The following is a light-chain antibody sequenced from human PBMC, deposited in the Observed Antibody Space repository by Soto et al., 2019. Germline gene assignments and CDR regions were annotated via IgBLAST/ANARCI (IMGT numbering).Light chain of an antibody. Sequence: QSVLTQSPSASGSPGQSVTISCTGTKNDIGVYDFVSWYQHHPGKAPRLIIYEVVQRPSGVPDRFSGSKSGNTASLTVSGLQAVDEADYFCKSYAGSNTYVFGSGTKVTVL. V-gene: IGLV2-8*01. CDR2: EVV. J-gene: IGLJ1*01. CDR1: KNDIGVYDF. CDR3: KSYAGSNTYV.